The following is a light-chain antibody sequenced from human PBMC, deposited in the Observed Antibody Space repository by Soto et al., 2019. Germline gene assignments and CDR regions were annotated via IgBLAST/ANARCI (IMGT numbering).Light chain of an antibody. CDR2: DVT. J-gene: IGLJ1*01. CDR1: SSDVGGYNY. CDR3: SSYTSSSARKYV. V-gene: IGLV2-14*03. Sequence: QSALTQPASGSGSPGQSITLSCTEASSDVGGYNYVSWYQQHPGKAPKVMIYDVTNRPSGVSSRFSGSKSGNTASLTISGLQAEDEADYYCSSYTSSSARKYVFGTGTKVTVL.